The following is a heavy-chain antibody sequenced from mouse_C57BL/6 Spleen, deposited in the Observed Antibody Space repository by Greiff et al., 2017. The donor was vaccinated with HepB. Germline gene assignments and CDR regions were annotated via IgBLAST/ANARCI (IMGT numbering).Heavy chain of an antibody. Sequence: VQLQQSGAELVMPGASVKLSCKASGYTFTSYWMHWVKQRPGQGLEWIGEIDPSDSYTNYNQKFKGKSTLTVDTSASTAYMQLSSLTSEDSAVYYCARGGYIGLYYFDYWGQGTTLTVAS. J-gene: IGHJ2*01. V-gene: IGHV1-69*01. CDR1: GYTFTSYW. D-gene: IGHD1-3*01. CDR3: ARGGYIGLYYFDY. CDR2: IDPSDSYT.